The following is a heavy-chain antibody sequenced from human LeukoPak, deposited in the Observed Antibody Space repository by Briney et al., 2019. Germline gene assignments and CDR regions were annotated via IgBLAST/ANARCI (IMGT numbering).Heavy chain of an antibody. V-gene: IGHV3-23*01. J-gene: IGHJ4*02. CDR1: GFTFKTYA. CDR3: ARIPVKFYGSGSYYVGVY. D-gene: IGHD3-10*01. CDR2: ISGSAGIT. Sequence: GRSLRLSCAASGFTFKTYAMSWVRQAPGKGLERVSSISGSAGITDEADSVKGRFTISRDNSKNTVYLQMSSLRAEDTAVYYCARIPVKFYGSGSYYVGVYWGQGTLVTVSS.